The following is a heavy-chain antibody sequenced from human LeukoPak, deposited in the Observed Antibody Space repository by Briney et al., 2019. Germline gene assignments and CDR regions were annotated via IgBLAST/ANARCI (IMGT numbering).Heavy chain of an antibody. D-gene: IGHD5-12*01. CDR3: ARDMGDIVATIQIFYPSLFLGY. CDR1: GGSMNGYY. CDR2: INHSGST. Sequence: PSETLSLTCNVSGGSMNGYYWSWIRQPPGKGLEWIGEINHSGSTNYNPSLKSRVTISVDTSKNQFSLKLSSVTAADTAVYYCARDMGDIVATIQIFYPSLFLGYWGQGTLATVSS. V-gene: IGHV4-34*01. J-gene: IGHJ4*02.